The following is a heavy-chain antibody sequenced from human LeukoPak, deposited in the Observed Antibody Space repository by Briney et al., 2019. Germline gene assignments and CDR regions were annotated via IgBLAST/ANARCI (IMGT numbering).Heavy chain of an antibody. J-gene: IGHJ4*02. V-gene: IGHV1-8*01. CDR2: MNPNSGNT. Sequence: GASVKVSCKASGYTFTTYDITWVRQATGQGLEWMGWMNPNSGNTGYAQKFQGRVTMIRNTSISTAYMELSSLRSEDTAVYYCARALTRAVAGTGYWGQGTLVTVSS. CDR1: GYTFTTYD. D-gene: IGHD6-19*01. CDR3: ARALTRAVAGTGY.